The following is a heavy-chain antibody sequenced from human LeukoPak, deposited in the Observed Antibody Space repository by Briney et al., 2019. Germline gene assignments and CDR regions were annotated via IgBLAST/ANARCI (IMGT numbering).Heavy chain of an antibody. Sequence: PGGPLRLSCAASGPPFRDYWMSWVRQAPGKGLEWVANIKQDGSERYYVDSVKGRFTISRDNAKNSLYLQMNSLRAEDTAVYYCASGNWNDRAFDIWGQGTMVTVSS. V-gene: IGHV3-7*01. CDR2: IKQDGSER. CDR3: ASGNWNDRAFDI. CDR1: GPPFRDYW. D-gene: IGHD1-20*01. J-gene: IGHJ3*02.